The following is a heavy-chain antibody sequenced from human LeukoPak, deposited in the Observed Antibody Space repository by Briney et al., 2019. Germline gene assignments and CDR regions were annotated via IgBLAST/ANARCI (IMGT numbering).Heavy chain of an antibody. D-gene: IGHD6-6*01. V-gene: IGHV3-7*01. J-gene: IGHJ4*02. Sequence: GGSLRLSCAASGFTFSSYGMHWVRQAPGKGLEWVANIKQDGSVKYYVDSVKGRFTISRDNAKNSLYLQMNSLRAEDTAVYYCAKIGYSSSSIDYWGQGTLVTVSS. CDR3: AKIGYSSSSIDY. CDR2: IKQDGSVK. CDR1: GFTFSSYG.